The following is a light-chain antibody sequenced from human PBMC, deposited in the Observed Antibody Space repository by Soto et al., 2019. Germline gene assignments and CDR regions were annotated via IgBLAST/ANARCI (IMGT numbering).Light chain of an antibody. J-gene: IGKJ5*01. V-gene: IGKV3-15*01. CDR3: QQRYNWPIT. CDR1: QSVSNN. CDR2: GAS. Sequence: EIVMTQSPATLSVSPGESATLSCRASQSVSNNLTWYQQKPGQPPRLLIYGASTRATGVPGRFSGSGSGTEFTLTISSLQSEDFSVYYCQQRYNWPITFGQGTRLEIK.